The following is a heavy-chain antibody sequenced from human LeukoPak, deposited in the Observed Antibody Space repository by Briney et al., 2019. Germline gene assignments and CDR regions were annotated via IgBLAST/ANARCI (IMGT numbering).Heavy chain of an antibody. Sequence: ASVKVSCKASGYTFTVYHMHWVRQAPGQGLEWMGLINPNNGDTDSPQRLQGRVTMTRDASVTTVYMELTRLRSDDTAVYYCARDRGAVDAFDIWGQGTMVTVSS. CDR3: ARDRGAVDAFDI. CDR2: INPNNGDT. CDR1: GYTFTVYH. D-gene: IGHD3-10*01. V-gene: IGHV1-2*02. J-gene: IGHJ3*02.